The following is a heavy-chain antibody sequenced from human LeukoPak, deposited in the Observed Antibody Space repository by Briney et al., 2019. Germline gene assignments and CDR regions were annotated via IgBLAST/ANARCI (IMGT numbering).Heavy chain of an antibody. Sequence: GGSLSLSCAASGFPFIDYYMNWIRQAPGKGLEWVSYISSGGSTYYADSVKGRFTISRDNSKNTLYLQMNSLRAEDTAVYYCAREFTSGPYFDYWGQGTLVTVSS. CDR2: ISSGGST. V-gene: IGHV3-53*01. D-gene: IGHD2-8*01. CDR1: GFPFIDYY. CDR3: AREFTSGPYFDY. J-gene: IGHJ4*02.